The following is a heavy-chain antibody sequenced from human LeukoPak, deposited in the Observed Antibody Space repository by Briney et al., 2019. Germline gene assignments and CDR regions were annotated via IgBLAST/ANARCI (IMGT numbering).Heavy chain of an antibody. Sequence: GGSLRLSCAASGFTFSNYEIHWVRQTTGKGLEWVSAIGPAGDTYYPGSVKGRFTVSRENAKNSLYLQMNSLRAGDTAVYYCARVPYSYGYYFDYWGQGTLVTVSS. J-gene: IGHJ4*02. CDR2: IGPAGDT. V-gene: IGHV3-13*01. CDR3: ARVPYSYGYYFDY. CDR1: GFTFSNYE. D-gene: IGHD5-18*01.